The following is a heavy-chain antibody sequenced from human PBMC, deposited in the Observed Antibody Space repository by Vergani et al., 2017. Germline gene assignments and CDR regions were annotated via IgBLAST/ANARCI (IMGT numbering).Heavy chain of an antibody. CDR1: GFTFGDYA. D-gene: IGHD2-2*01. J-gene: IGHJ6*03. CDR3: ARDREDIVVVPAATSYYYYYMDV. Sequence: EVQLVESGGGLVQPGRSLRLSCTASGFTFGDYAMSWFRQAPGKGLEWVGFIRSKAYGGTTEYAASVKGRFTISRDDSKSIAYLQMNSLKTEDTAVYYCARDREDIVVVPAATSYYYYYMDVWGKGTTVTVSS. CDR2: IRSKAYGGTT. V-gene: IGHV3-49*03.